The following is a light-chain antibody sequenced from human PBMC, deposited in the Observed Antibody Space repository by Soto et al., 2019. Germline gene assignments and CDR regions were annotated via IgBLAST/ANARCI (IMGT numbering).Light chain of an antibody. V-gene: IGKV3D-15*01. CDR1: QSVSSN. CDR3: RQYNNWPPLT. J-gene: IGKJ4*01. CDR2: GAY. Sequence: IVMTQSPATLSVSPGERATLFCRASQSVSSNLAWYQQRPGQAPRLLIFGAYTRATGIPARFSGSGSGTEFTLTISSLQSEDSAVYFCRQYNNWPPLTFGGGTKVDIK.